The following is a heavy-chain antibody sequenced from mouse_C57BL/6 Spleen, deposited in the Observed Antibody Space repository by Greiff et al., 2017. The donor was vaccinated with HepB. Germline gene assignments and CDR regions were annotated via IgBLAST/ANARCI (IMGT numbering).Heavy chain of an antibody. CDR3: ARNPLMLPFAY. D-gene: IGHD2-12*01. CDR1: GYTFTSYW. CDR2: IDPSDSYT. J-gene: IGHJ3*01. Sequence: VQLQQPGAELVKPGASVKLSCKASGYTFTSYWMQWVKQRPGQGLEWIGEIDPSDSYTNYNQKFKGKATLTVDTSSSTAYMQLSSLTSEDSAVYYSARNPLMLPFAYWGEGALVTVSA. V-gene: IGHV1-50*01.